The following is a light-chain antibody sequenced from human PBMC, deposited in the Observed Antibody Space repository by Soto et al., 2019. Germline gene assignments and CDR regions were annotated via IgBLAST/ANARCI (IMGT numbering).Light chain of an antibody. CDR1: QGIRDD. J-gene: IGKJ1*01. Sequence: DIQMTQSPSSLSASVGDRVTITRRASQGIRDDLAWYQQKPGRAPKRLIYAASTLQSGVPLRFSGSGSGTEFTLTISSLKPEDIATYYCLQHGSYPRTFGQGTKVDIK. V-gene: IGKV1-17*01. CDR3: LQHGSYPRT. CDR2: AAS.